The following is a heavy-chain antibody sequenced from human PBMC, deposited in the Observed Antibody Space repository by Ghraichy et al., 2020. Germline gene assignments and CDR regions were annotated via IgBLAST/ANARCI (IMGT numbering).Heavy chain of an antibody. J-gene: IGHJ6*03. CDR1: GGTFSSYA. CDR2: IIPRFASI. V-gene: IGHV1-69*06. Sequence: SSVKVSCKASGGTFSSYAISWVRQAPGQGLEWMGGIIPRFASITYAQKFQGRLTITADKSTSTAYMELTSLTSEDTAVYFCARSYPGYSSDYYPKSYYYMDLWGKGTTVTVSS. D-gene: IGHD6-19*01. CDR3: ARSYPGYSSDYYPKSYYYMDL.